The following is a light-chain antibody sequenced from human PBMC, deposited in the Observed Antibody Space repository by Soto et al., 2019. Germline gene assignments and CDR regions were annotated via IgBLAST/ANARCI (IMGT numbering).Light chain of an antibody. CDR1: QSVTSSY. J-gene: IGKJ1*01. CDR3: QQYGNSPRT. CDR2: GAS. Sequence: EIVLTQSPGTLSLSPGERATLSCRASQSVTSSYLAWSQQKAGQPPRLLIYGASSRATGVPDRFSGSGSGTDFTLTISSLEPEDFAVYYCQQYGNSPRTFGQGTKVDIK. V-gene: IGKV3-20*01.